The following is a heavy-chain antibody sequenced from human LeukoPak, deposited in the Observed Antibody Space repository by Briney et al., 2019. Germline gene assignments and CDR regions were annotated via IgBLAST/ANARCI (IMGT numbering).Heavy chain of an antibody. V-gene: IGHV3-9*01. D-gene: IGHD3-10*01. CDR1: GFTFDEYA. CDR2: ISYSSGSI. J-gene: IGHJ3*02. Sequence: PGGSLRLSCAASGFTFDEYAMHWVRQAPGRGLEWVSVISYSSGSIGYVDSVKGRFTISRDNAKNSLYLQMNSLRAEDTAVYYCARDRSRGLLDAFDIWGQGTMVTVSS. CDR3: ARDRSRGLLDAFDI.